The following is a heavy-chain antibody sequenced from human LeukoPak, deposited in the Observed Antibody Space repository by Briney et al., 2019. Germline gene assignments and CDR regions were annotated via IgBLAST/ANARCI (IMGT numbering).Heavy chain of an antibody. CDR1: GFSFSSYA. CDR3: ARSMLRFLEWLPVDY. D-gene: IGHD3-3*01. V-gene: IGHV3-64*01. CDR2: ISSNGGST. Sequence: GGSLRLSCAASGFSFSSYAMHWVRQAPGKGLEYVSAISSNGGSTYYPNSVKGRFTISRDNSKNTLYLQMGSLRAEDMAVYYCARSMLRFLEWLPVDYWGQGTLVTVSS. J-gene: IGHJ4*02.